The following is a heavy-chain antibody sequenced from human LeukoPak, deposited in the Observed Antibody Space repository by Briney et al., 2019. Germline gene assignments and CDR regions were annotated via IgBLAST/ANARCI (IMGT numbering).Heavy chain of an antibody. V-gene: IGHV3-23*01. CDR1: GFTFSSYA. CDR2: VSGSGGST. Sequence: PGGSLRLSCSASGFTFSSYAMHWVRRAPGKGLGWISTVSGSGGSTYYADSVKGRFTISRDNSKNTLYLQMNSLRAEDTAVYYCAKDRGYDAFDIWGQGTMVTVSS. D-gene: IGHD6-25*01. CDR3: AKDRGYDAFDI. J-gene: IGHJ3*02.